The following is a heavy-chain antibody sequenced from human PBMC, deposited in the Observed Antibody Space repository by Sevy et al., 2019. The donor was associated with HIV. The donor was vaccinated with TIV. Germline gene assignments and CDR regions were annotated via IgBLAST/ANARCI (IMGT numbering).Heavy chain of an antibody. CDR2: MNPNSGNT. D-gene: IGHD3-22*01. Sequence: ASVKVSCKASGYTFTSYDINWVRQATGQGLEWMGWMNPNSGNTGYTQKFQGRVTITRNTSISTAYMELSSLRSEDTAVYYCARIGVDGYYDSIGYYYYYYYGMDVWGQGTTVTVSS. CDR1: GYTFTSYD. J-gene: IGHJ6*02. V-gene: IGHV1-8*03. CDR3: ARIGVDGYYDSIGYYYYYYYGMDV.